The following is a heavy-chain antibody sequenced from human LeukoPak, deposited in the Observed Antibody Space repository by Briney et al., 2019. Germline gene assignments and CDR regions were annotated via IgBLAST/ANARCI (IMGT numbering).Heavy chain of an antibody. CDR3: VSGGHMDV. V-gene: IGHV3-7*01. J-gene: IGHJ6*03. D-gene: IGHD3-10*01. Sequence: GGSLRLSCAASGFPFSSYWMSWGRQAPGKGLEWLANINQDGSEKNYVDSVKGRFTVSRDNAKNSLFLQMNNLRDDDTAVYYCVSGGHMDVWGKGTTVTVSS. CDR2: INQDGSEK. CDR1: GFPFSSYW.